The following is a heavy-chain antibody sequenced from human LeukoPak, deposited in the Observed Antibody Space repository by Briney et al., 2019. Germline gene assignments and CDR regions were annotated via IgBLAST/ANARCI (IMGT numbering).Heavy chain of an antibody. Sequence: SETLSLTCTVSGGSISSSSYYWGWIRQPPGKGLEWIGSIYYSGSTYYNPSLKSRVTISVDTSKNQFSLKLSSVTAADTAVYYCAGLVVPADTVTTGLFDYWGQGTLVTVSS. D-gene: IGHD2-2*01. J-gene: IGHJ4*02. CDR2: IYYSGST. V-gene: IGHV4-39*07. CDR1: GGSISSSSYY. CDR3: AGLVVPADTVTTGLFDY.